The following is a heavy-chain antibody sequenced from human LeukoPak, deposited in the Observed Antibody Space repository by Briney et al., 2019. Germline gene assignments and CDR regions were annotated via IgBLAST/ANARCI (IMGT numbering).Heavy chain of an antibody. J-gene: IGHJ4*02. V-gene: IGHV3-23*01. CDR3: VKDEGGVQLAY. D-gene: IGHD1-1*01. CDR1: GFTFSSYA. CDR2: ISGSGDST. Sequence: GGSLRLSCAASGFTFSSYAMNWVRQAPGKGLEWGSAISGSGDSTYYADSVKGRLTISRDNSKNTLYLQMNSLRADDTAVYYCVKDEGGVQLAYWGQGTLVTVSS.